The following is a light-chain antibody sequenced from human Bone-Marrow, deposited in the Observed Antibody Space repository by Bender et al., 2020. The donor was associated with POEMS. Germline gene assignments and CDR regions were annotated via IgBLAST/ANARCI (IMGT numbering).Light chain of an antibody. CDR1: SSDIGGYNY. V-gene: IGLV2-14*01. Sequence: QYALTQPASVSGSPGQSSTISCTGTSSDIGGYNYVSWYQQHPGKAPKLLIYDVTNRPSGGSDRFSGSKSGNTASLTISGLRAADEADYFCSSYTSSGTLIFGGGTKVTVL. CDR3: SSYTSSGTLI. CDR2: DVT. J-gene: IGLJ2*01.